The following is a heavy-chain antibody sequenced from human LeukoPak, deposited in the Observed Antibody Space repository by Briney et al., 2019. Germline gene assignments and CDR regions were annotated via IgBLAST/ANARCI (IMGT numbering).Heavy chain of an antibody. J-gene: IGHJ5*02. Sequence: SVKVSCKASGYTFTSYGISWVRQAPGQGLEWMGWISAYNGNTNYAQKLQGRVTMTTDTSTSSAYMELRSLRSDDTAVYYCARLLRANNWFDPWGQGTLVTVSS. CDR1: GYTFTSYG. CDR2: ISAYNGNT. D-gene: IGHD1-26*01. V-gene: IGHV1-18*01. CDR3: ARLLRANNWFDP.